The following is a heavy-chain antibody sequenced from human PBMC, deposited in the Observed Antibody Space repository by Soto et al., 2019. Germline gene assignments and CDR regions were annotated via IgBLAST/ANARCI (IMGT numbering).Heavy chain of an antibody. J-gene: IGHJ6*02. CDR2: IKEDGSEK. V-gene: IGHV3-7*03. CDR3: ASQDCSGGSCYGYYYHGMDV. Sequence: GGSLRLSCAASGFIFGNFWMSWVRQAPGKGLEWVANIKEDGSEKYYVDSVKGRFTISRDNAKNSLYLQMNSLRAEDTAVYYCASQDCSGGSCYGYYYHGMDVWGQGATVTVSS. CDR1: GFIFGNFW. D-gene: IGHD2-15*01.